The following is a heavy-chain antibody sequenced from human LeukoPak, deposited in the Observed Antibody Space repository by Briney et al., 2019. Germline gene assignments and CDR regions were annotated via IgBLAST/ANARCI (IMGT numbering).Heavy chain of an antibody. J-gene: IGHJ3*02. D-gene: IGHD2-21*02. V-gene: IGHV4-59*01. Sequence: SETLSLTCTVSGVSIRGNAWSWIRQAPGEALVWIGTIYDNGITIHNPSLKSRITISLYTTNQFSLRLRTLTAADTAVYYCVRARDRACDIWGQGTMVTVSS. CDR2: IYDNGIT. CDR1: GVSIRGNA. CDR3: VRARDRACDI.